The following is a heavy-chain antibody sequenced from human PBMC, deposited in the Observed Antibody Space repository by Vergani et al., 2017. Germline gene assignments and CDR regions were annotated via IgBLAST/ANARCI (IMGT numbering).Heavy chain of an antibody. CDR2: ISSSSSTI. V-gene: IGHV3-48*01. CDR3: ARSRRIRRDIAARPGYDAFDI. J-gene: IGHJ3*02. D-gene: IGHD6-6*01. Sequence: EVQLVESGGGLVQPGGSLRLSCAASGFTFSSYSMNWVRQAPGKGLEWVSYISSSSSTIYYADSVKGRFTISRDNAKNSLYLQMNSLRAEDTAVYYCARSRRIRRDIAARPGYDAFDIWGQGTMVTVSS. CDR1: GFTFSSYS.